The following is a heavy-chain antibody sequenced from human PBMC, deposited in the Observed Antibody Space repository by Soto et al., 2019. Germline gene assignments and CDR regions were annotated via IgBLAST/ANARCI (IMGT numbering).Heavy chain of an antibody. CDR1: GFTFSSYA. CDR3: AKCGSSSLFYYYYYYMDV. Sequence: GGSLRLSCVASGFTFSSYAMSWVRQAPGKGLEWVSAISGSGGSTYYADSVKGRFTISRDNSKNTLYLQMNSLRAEDTAVYYCAKCGSSSLFYYYYYYMDVWGKGTTVTVSS. D-gene: IGHD6-6*01. J-gene: IGHJ6*03. CDR2: ISGSGGST. V-gene: IGHV3-23*01.